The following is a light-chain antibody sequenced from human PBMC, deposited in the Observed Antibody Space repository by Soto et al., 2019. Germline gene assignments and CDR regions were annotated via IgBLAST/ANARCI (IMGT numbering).Light chain of an antibody. Sequence: QSALTQPASVSGSPGQSITISCTGTSSDVGGYDYVSWYQQHPGKAPKLIISEVSNRPSGVSNRFSGYKSGNTASLAITGLQAEDEADYYCQSYDSSLSGSVFGTGTKVTVL. V-gene: IGLV2-14*01. J-gene: IGLJ1*01. CDR2: EVS. CDR3: QSYDSSLSGSV. CDR1: SSDVGGYDY.